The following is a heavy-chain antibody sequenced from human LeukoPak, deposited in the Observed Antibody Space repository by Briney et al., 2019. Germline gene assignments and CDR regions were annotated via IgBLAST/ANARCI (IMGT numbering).Heavy chain of an antibody. D-gene: IGHD3-10*01. J-gene: IGHJ4*02. CDR3: AKNDRRYYGSGSYYVDY. CDR1: GFTFKNYA. CDR2: IDTTGYRR. Sequence: GGSLRLSCAASGFTFKNYAMSWVRQAPDKGLEWVAAIDTTGYRRYYADSLEGRFTISRDNSKNTLYLQMNSLRAEDTAVYYCAKNDRRYYGSGSYYVDYWGQGTLVTVSS. V-gene: IGHV3-23*01.